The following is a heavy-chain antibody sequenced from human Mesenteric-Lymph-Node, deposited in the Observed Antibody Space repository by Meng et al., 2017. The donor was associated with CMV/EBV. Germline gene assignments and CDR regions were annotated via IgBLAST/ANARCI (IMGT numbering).Heavy chain of an antibody. CDR1: GFTFDDHA. J-gene: IGHJ5*02. D-gene: IGHD2-2*01. V-gene: IGHV3-9*01. CDR2: ISWNSGNI. Sequence: GGSLRLSCAASGFTFDDHAMHWVRQPPGKGLEWVSGISWNSGNIGYADSVKGRFTLSRDNSKNTLYLQMNSLRAEDTAVYYCAKDQTAISCSCTSCYSHWFDPWGQGTLVTVSS. CDR3: AKDQTAISCSCTSCYSHWFDP.